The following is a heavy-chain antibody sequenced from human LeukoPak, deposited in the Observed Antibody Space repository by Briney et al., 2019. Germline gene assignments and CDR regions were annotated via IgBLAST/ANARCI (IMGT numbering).Heavy chain of an antibody. V-gene: IGHV3-74*01. D-gene: IGHD6-19*01. Sequence: GGSLRLSCAASGFTFSSYWMHWVRQAPGKGLVWVSRINSDGSSTSYADSVKGRFTISRDNTKNTLYLQMNSLRAEDTAVYYCAREEGHGSSGYYTAFDYWGQGTLVTVSS. CDR1: GFTFSSYW. CDR2: INSDGSST. CDR3: AREEGHGSSGYYTAFDY. J-gene: IGHJ4*02.